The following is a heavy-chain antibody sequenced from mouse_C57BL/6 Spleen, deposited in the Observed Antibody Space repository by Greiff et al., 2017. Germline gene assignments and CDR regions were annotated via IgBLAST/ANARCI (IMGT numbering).Heavy chain of an antibody. Sequence: EVQVVESGGDLVKPGGSLKLSCAASGFTFSSYGMSWVRQTPDKRLEWVATISSGGSYTYYPDSVKGRFTISRDNAKNTLYLQMSSLKSEDTAMYYCARHLYYDYDEGPFDYWGQGTTLTVSS. D-gene: IGHD2-4*01. CDR2: ISSGGSYT. CDR3: ARHLYYDYDEGPFDY. J-gene: IGHJ2*01. CDR1: GFTFSSYG. V-gene: IGHV5-6*01.